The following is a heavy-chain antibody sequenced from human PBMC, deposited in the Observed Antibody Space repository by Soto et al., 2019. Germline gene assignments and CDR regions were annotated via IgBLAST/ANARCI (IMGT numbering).Heavy chain of an antibody. J-gene: IGHJ6*02. CDR2: IDPTDSYT. CDR3: ARPIYSSGHYYYGMDV. V-gene: IGHV5-10-1*01. Sequence: PGESLKISCQASGYSFTTYWISWVRQMPGKGLECMGRIDPTDSYTDYGPSFEGHVTMSVDRSINTAYLEWSSLKASDSAMYYCARPIYSSGHYYYGMDVWGQGTTVTVSS. D-gene: IGHD6-19*01. CDR1: GYSFTTYW.